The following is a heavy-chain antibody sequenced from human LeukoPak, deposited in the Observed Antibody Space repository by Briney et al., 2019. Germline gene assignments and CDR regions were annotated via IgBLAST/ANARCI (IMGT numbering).Heavy chain of an antibody. CDR3: ASMRLGEDIVVVPAAD. CDR2: IIPIFGTA. J-gene: IGHJ4*02. V-gene: IGHV1-69*06. Sequence: SVKVSCKASGGTFSRYAISWERQAPGQGLEWMGGIIPIFGTANYAQKFQGRVTITADKSTSTAYMELSSLRSEDTAVYYCASMRLGEDIVVVPAADWGQGTLVTVSS. D-gene: IGHD2-2*01. CDR1: GGTFSRYA.